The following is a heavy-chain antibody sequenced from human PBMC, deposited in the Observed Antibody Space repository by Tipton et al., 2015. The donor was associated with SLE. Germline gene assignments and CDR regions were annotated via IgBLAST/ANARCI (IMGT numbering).Heavy chain of an antibody. J-gene: IGHJ4*02. CDR3: ARDLGSGWYTFDY. CDR2: ISSSGSTI. Sequence: SLRLSCAASGFTFSSYEMNWVRQAPGKGLEWVSYISSSGSTIYYADSVKGRFTISRDNAKNSLYLQMNSLRAEDTAVYYCARDLGSGWYTFDYWGQGTLVTVSS. D-gene: IGHD6-19*01. CDR1: GFTFSSYE. V-gene: IGHV3-48*03.